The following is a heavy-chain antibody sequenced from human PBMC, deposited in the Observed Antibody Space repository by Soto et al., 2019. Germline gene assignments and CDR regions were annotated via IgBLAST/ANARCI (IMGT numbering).Heavy chain of an antibody. D-gene: IGHD1-1*01. CDR2: VRYHGAT. J-gene: IGHJ5*02. V-gene: IGHV4-34*01. CDR1: VFPLVPDD. CDR3: DRGGTWKHRFEP. Sequence: SSTXSLTGSVYVFPLVPDDLIWIRQSPGRGLEWIGEVRYHGATNYNPSLPGRATISVDMSKNQFSLKLTSLTAADTAVYYCDRGGTWKHRFEPWGQGTLVNVSS.